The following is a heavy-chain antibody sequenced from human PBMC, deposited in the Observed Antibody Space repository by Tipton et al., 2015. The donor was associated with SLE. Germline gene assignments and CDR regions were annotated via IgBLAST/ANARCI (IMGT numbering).Heavy chain of an antibody. V-gene: IGHV4-59*11. CDR1: GGSISSHY. CDR3: ARIGIYYDSSGYLDY. Sequence: TLSLTCTVSGGSISSHYWSWIRQPPGKGLEWIGYIYYSGSTNYNPSLKSRVTISVDTSKNQFSLKLSSVTAADTAVYYCARIGIYYDSSGYLDYWGQGTLVTVSS. D-gene: IGHD3-22*01. CDR2: IYYSGST. J-gene: IGHJ4*02.